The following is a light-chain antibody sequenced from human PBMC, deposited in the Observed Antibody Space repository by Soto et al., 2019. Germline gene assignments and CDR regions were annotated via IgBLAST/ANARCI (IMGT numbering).Light chain of an antibody. V-gene: IGKV3-15*01. Sequence: EIVLTQSPATLSVSPGKRATISCRASQSSSSNLAWYQQKPGQAPSLLIYGPSTRAPGVPARFSGSGSGTEFTLTISSLQSEDFAMYYCQQYTHWPVWSFGQGTKVEIK. J-gene: IGKJ1*01. CDR2: GPS. CDR3: QQYTHWPVWS. CDR1: QSSSSN.